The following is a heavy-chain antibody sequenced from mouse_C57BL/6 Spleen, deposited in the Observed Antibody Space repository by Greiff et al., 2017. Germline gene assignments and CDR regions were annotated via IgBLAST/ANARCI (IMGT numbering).Heavy chain of an antibody. CDR2: INPSIGGT. CDR3: VRGDYGSSCWYIDV. J-gene: IGHJ1*03. V-gene: IGHV1-42*01. Sequence: EVQLQQSGPELVKPGASVKISCKASGYSFTGYYMNWVKQSPEKSLEWIGEINPSIGGTTYNQKFKAKATLTVDKSSSTAYMQLKSLTSEDSAVYYCVRGDYGSSCWYIDVWGTGTTVTVSS. CDR1: GYSFTGYY. D-gene: IGHD1-1*01.